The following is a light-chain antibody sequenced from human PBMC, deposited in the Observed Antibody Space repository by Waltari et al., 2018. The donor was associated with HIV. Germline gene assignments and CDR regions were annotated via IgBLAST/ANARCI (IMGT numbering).Light chain of an antibody. J-gene: IGLJ2*01. Sequence: QSVLTQPPPVAGAPGQRVAISCTGTTSNSGAGHDLHCSQQLPGTAPHLLLYGNNIRPSGVPDRFSDSESVTSASLAINGLQAEDEADYYCQSYDTSLSGSNVFGGGTKLTVL. CDR2: GNN. V-gene: IGLV1-40*01. CDR3: QSYDTSLSGSNV. CDR1: TSNSGAGHD.